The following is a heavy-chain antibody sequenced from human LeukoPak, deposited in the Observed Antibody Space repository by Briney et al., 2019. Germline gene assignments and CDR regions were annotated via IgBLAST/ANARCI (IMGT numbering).Heavy chain of an antibody. CDR1: GFTFSSYD. J-gene: IGHJ3*02. Sequence: GGSLRLSCAASGFTFSSYDMHWVRQATGKGLEWVSAIGTAGDTNYPGSVKGRFTISRENAKNSLYLQMNSLRAGDTAVYYCARAQAGIAAFDIWGQGTMVTVSS. CDR3: ARAQAGIAAFDI. D-gene: IGHD6-13*01. V-gene: IGHV3-13*01. CDR2: IGTAGDT.